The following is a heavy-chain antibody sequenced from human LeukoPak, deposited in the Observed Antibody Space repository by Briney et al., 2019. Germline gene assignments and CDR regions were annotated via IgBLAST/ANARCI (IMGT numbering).Heavy chain of an antibody. Sequence: AGRSLRLSCAASGFTFSTYAMHWVRQAPGKGLEWVAVISYGGSNEYYADSVKGRFTISRDNSKNTLYLQMNSLRAEDTAVFYCAANDGSGRWAYGMDVWGQGTTVTVSS. J-gene: IGHJ6*02. D-gene: IGHD3-10*01. CDR3: AANDGSGRWAYGMDV. CDR1: GFTFSTYA. V-gene: IGHV3-30*04. CDR2: ISYGGSNE.